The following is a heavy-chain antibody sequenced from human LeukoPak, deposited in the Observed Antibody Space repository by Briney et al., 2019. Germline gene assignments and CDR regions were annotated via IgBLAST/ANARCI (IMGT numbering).Heavy chain of an antibody. J-gene: IGHJ5*02. CDR3: ARLAPDYADYWFDP. Sequence: GESLKISCKGSGYSFTSYWIGWVRQMPGKGLEWMGIIYPTDSITRYSPSFQGHVTISADTSISTAYLQWTSLKPSDTAIYYCARLAPDYADYWFDPWGQGTLVTVSS. V-gene: IGHV5-51*01. CDR2: IYPTDSIT. CDR1: GYSFTSYW. D-gene: IGHD4-17*01.